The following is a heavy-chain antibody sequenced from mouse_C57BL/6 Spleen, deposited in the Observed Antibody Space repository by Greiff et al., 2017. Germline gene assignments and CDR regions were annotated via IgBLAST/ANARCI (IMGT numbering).Heavy chain of an antibody. CDR2: IRSKSNNYAT. V-gene: IGHV10-1*01. D-gene: IGHD2-3*01. J-gene: IGHJ1*03. CDR3: VRPSDGYLWYFDV. Sequence: DAGGGLVQPKGSLKLSCAASGFSFNTYAMNWVRQAPGKGLEWVARIRSKSNNYATYYADSVKDRFTISRDDSESMLYLQMNNLKTEDTAMYYCVRPSDGYLWYFDVWGTGTTVTVSS. CDR1: GFSFNTYA.